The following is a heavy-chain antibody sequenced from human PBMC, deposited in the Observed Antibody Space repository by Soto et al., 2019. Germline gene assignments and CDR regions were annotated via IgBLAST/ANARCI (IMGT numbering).Heavy chain of an antibody. Sequence: GASVKVSCKASGYTFTSYGISWVRQAPGQGLEWMGWISAYNGNTNYAQKLQGRVTMTTDTSTSTAYMELRSLRSDDTAVYYCARDSHVGPFTIFGVVNEQFDPCGQGTLVTVSS. CDR1: GYTFTSYG. J-gene: IGHJ5*02. CDR3: ARDSHVGPFTIFGVVNEQFDP. D-gene: IGHD3-3*01. CDR2: ISAYNGNT. V-gene: IGHV1-18*01.